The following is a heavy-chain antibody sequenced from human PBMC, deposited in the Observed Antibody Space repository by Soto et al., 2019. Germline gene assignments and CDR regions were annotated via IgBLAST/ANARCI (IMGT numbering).Heavy chain of an antibody. CDR3: ARDKGAARPDRAYYFDY. D-gene: IGHD6-6*01. CDR2: INQDGSEK. Sequence: EVQLVESGGGLVQPGGSLRLSCAASGFTFTNYWMTWVRQAPGKGLEWVANINQDGSEKYYVDSVKGRFTISRDNAKNSLYLQMNSLRAEDTAVYSCARDKGAARPDRAYYFDYWGQGTLVTVSS. CDR1: GFTFTNYW. J-gene: IGHJ4*02. V-gene: IGHV3-7*05.